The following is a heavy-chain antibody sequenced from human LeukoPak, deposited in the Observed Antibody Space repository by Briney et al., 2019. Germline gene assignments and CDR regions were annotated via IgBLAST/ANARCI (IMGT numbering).Heavy chain of an antibody. J-gene: IGHJ3*02. CDR1: GFIFSDYN. Sequence: GGSLRLSCEASGFIFSDYNMNWVRQAPGKGLEWLSFIDSSSSTIYYADSVKGRFSISRDNSKNTLYLQMNSLRAEDTAVYYCAKGTSMVSAFDIWGQGTMVTVSS. D-gene: IGHD5-18*01. CDR2: IDSSSSTI. V-gene: IGHV3-48*01. CDR3: AKGTSMVSAFDI.